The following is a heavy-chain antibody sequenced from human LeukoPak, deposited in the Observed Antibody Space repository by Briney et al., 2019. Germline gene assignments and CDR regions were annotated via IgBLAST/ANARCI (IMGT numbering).Heavy chain of an antibody. CDR1: GYRFTSYY. J-gene: IGHJ4*02. V-gene: IGHV1-8*01. Sequence: GASVKVSCKASGYRFTSYYINWVRQATGHGPEWMGWMKPHSGDADYAQKFQGRVTMTRSTSIDTAYMVLNSLTAEDTAVYYCARVCSGGSCLDYWGQGTLVTVSS. D-gene: IGHD2-15*01. CDR3: ARVCSGGSCLDY. CDR2: MKPHSGDA.